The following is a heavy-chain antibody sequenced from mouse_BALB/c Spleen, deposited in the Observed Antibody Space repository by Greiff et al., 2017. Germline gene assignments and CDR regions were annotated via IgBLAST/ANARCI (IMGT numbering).Heavy chain of an antibody. Sequence: VQLQQSGPGLVQPSQSLSITCTVSGFSLTSYGVHWVRQSPGKGLEWLGVIWSGGSTDYNAAFISRLSISKDNSKSQVFFKMNSLQANDTAIYYCARKRGRYYAMDYWGQGTSVTVSS. CDR1: GFSLTSYG. CDR2: IWSGGST. V-gene: IGHV2-2*02. J-gene: IGHJ4*01. CDR3: ARKRGRYYAMDY.